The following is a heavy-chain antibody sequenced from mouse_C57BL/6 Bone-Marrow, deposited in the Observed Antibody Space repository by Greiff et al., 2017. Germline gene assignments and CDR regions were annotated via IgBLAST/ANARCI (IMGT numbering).Heavy chain of an antibody. CDR2: IDPETGGT. D-gene: IGHD1-1*01. V-gene: IGHV1-15*01. J-gene: IGHJ2*01. CDR1: GYTFTDYE. Sequence: VQLQQSGAELVRPGASVTLSCKASGYTFTDYEMHWVKQTPVHGLEWIGAIDPETGGTASNQKFKGKAILTADKSSSTAYIELRSLTSEDSAVYYCTPPIYYYGSSYLYYFDYWGQGTTLTVSS. CDR3: TPPIYYYGSSYLYYFDY.